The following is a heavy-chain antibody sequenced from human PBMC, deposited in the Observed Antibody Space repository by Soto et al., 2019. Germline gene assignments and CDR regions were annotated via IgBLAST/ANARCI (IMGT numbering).Heavy chain of an antibody. CDR2: ISYDGSNK. V-gene: IGHV3-30*03. Sequence: GGSLRLSCXAAGFTFSSYGMHWVRQAPGKGLEWVAVISYDGSNKYYADSVKGRFTISRDNSKNTLYLQMNSLRAEDTAVYYCAPWFGAFDYWGQGTLVTVSS. D-gene: IGHD3-10*01. CDR3: APWFGAFDY. J-gene: IGHJ4*02. CDR1: GFTFSSYG.